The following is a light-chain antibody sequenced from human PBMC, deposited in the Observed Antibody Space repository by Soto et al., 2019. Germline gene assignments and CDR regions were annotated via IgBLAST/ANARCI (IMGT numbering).Light chain of an antibody. CDR3: QQYGSSRWT. CDR1: QSVSSSY. V-gene: IGKV3-20*01. J-gene: IGKJ1*01. CDR2: GAS. Sequence: IVFTQSPGTVSLSPGERATLSCRASQSVSSSYLAWYQQKPGQAPRLLIYGASSRATGIPDRFSGSGSGTDFTLTISRLEPEDFAVYYCQQYGSSRWTFGQGTKVDIK.